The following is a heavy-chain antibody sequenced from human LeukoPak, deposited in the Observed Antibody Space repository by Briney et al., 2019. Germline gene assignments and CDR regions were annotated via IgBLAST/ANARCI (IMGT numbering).Heavy chain of an antibody. J-gene: IGHJ4*02. D-gene: IGHD3-22*01. CDR2: IYYSGST. Sequence: SETLSLTCTVSGGSISSYYWSWIRQPPGKGLEWIGYIYYSGSTNYNPSLKSRVTISVDTSKNQFSLKLSSVTAADTAVYYCARGEGDYYASSGYPFDYWGQGTLVTVSS. CDR1: GGSISSYY. V-gene: IGHV4-59*12. CDR3: ARGEGDYYASSGYPFDY.